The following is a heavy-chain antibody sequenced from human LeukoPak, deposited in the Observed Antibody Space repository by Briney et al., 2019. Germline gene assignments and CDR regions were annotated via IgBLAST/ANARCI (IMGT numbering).Heavy chain of an antibody. Sequence: ASVKVSCKASGGTFSSYAISWGRQAPGQGLEWMGRIIPIFGTANYAQKFKGRVTITTDESTSTAYMELSSLRSEDTAVYYCARSVAGGGYDAFDIWGQGTMVTVSS. CDR1: GGTFSSYA. CDR3: ARSVAGGGYDAFDI. J-gene: IGHJ3*02. V-gene: IGHV1-69*05. D-gene: IGHD6-19*01. CDR2: IIPIFGTA.